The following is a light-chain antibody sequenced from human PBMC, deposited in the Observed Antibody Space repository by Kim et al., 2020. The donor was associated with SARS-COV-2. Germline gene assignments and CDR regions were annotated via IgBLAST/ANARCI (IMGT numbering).Light chain of an antibody. CDR2: DVS. CDR1: YNY. CDR3: GSYTSSITVV. V-gene: IGLV2-14*03. Sequence: YNYVSWYQHHPGRVPKLIIYDVSKRPSGISARFSGSQSGNTASLTISGLQAEDEGDYYCGSYTSSITVVFGGGTQLTVL. J-gene: IGLJ3*02.